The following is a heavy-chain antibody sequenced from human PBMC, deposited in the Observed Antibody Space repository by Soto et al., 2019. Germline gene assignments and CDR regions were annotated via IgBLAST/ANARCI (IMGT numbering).Heavy chain of an antibody. CDR2: IYYSGST. Sequence: KPSETLSLTCTVSGGSVSSGSYYWSWIRQPPGKGLEWIGYIYYSGSTNYNPSLKSRVTISVDTSKNQFSLKLSSVTAADTAVYYCARDGVDTYGMDVWGQGTTVTVS. CDR1: GGSVSSGSYY. V-gene: IGHV4-61*01. D-gene: IGHD5-18*01. CDR3: ARDGVDTYGMDV. J-gene: IGHJ6*02.